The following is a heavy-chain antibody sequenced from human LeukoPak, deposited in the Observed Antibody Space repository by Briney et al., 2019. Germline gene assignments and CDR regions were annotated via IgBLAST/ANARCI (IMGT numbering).Heavy chain of an antibody. V-gene: IGHV3-33*01. CDR1: GFTFSSYG. D-gene: IGHD3-10*01. J-gene: IGHJ6*02. CDR2: IWYDGSNK. CDR3: ARETVSGSAYYYYGMDV. Sequence: PGGSLRLSCAASGFTFSSYGMHWVRQAPGKGLEWVAVIWYDGSNKYYADSVKGRFTISRDNSKNTLYLQMNSLRAEDTAVYYCARETVSGSAYYYYGMDVWGQGTTVTVSS.